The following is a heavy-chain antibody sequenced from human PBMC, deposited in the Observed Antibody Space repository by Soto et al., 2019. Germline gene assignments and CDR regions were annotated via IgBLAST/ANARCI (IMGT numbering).Heavy chain of an antibody. CDR2: ISYDGSNK. CDR3: AKGYWNYYYGMDV. D-gene: IGHD1-1*01. V-gene: IGHV3-30*18. J-gene: IGHJ6*02. Sequence: QVQLVESGGGVVQPGRSLRLSCAASGFTFSSYGMHWVRQAPGKGLEWVAVISYDGSNKYYADSVKGRFTISRDNSKNTLYLQMNSLRAEGTAVYYCAKGYWNYYYGMDVWGQGTTVTVSS. CDR1: GFTFSSYG.